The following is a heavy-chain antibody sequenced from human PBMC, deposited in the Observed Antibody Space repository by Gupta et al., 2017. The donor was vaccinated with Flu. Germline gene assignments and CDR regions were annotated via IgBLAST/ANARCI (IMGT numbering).Heavy chain of an antibody. CDR3: AKVRMGGQWLVRYYYYYGMDV. J-gene: IGHJ6*02. CDR1: GFPFSSYA. D-gene: IGHD6-19*01. Sequence: EVQLLESGGGLVQPGGSLRLSCAASGFPFSSYAMSWVRQAPGKGLEWVSAISGSGGSTYYADSVKGRFTISRDNSKNTLYLQMNSLRAEDTAVYYCAKVRMGGQWLVRYYYYYGMDVWGQGTTVTVSS. V-gene: IGHV3-23*01. CDR2: ISGSGGST.